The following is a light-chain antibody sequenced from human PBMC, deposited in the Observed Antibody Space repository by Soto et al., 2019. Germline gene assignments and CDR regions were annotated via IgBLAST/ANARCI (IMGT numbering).Light chain of an antibody. CDR1: QSVSSY. CDR2: GAS. Sequence: EIVLTQSPATLSLSPGERATLSYRASQSVSSYLAWYQQKPGQAPRLLIYGASSRATGIPDRFSGSGSGTDFTLTISRLEPGDFAVYYCQQFGQGTRRAIK. CDR3: QQ. V-gene: IGKV3-20*01. J-gene: IGKJ5*01.